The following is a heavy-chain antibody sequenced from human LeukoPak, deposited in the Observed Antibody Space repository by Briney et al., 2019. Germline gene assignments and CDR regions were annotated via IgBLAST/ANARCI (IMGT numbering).Heavy chain of an antibody. CDR1: GFTFSSYE. Sequence: HPGGSLRLSCAASGFTFSSYEMNWVRQAPGKGLEWVSYISSSGSTIYYADSAKGRFTISRDNAKNSLYLQMNSLRAEDTAVYYCARENTIFGVVTGYYFDYWGQGTLVTVSS. J-gene: IGHJ4*02. CDR3: ARENTIFGVVTGYYFDY. CDR2: ISSSGSTI. D-gene: IGHD3-3*01. V-gene: IGHV3-48*03.